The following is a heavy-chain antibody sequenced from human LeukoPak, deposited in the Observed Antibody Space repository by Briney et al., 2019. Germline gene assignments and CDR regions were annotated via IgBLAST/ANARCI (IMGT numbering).Heavy chain of an antibody. V-gene: IGHV4-30-2*01. D-gene: IGHD4-17*01. CDR2: IYHSGTT. J-gene: IGHJ4*02. CDR3: ARCFGDYVFDY. CDR1: GGSISSGGYS. Sequence: SETLSLTCAVSGGSISSGGYSWSWIRQPPGKGLEWIGYIYHSGTTYYNPSLKSRVTISIDRSKNQFSLKLSSVTAADTAVYYCARCFGDYVFDYWAREPWSPSPQ.